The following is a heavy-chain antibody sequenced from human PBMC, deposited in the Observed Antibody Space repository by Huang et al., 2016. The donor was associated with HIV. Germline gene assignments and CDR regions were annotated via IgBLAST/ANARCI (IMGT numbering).Heavy chain of an antibody. J-gene: IGHJ5*01. CDR1: DYIFTKYG. CDR2: ISAYNCNT. V-gene: IGHV1-18*01. D-gene: IGHD1-1*01. CDR3: ARDHWYPLQNWFDL. Sequence: QVELVQSGAEVKRPGASVRVSCKAADYIFTKYGINWVRQAPGQGLEWMGWISAYNCNTNYAEKFQGRGTLTRDTSATTAYMELRDVTSADTAVYYCARDHWYPLQNWFDLWGQGTLVTVSS.